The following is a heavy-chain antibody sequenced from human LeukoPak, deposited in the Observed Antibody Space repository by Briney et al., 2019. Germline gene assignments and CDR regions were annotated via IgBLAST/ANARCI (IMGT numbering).Heavy chain of an antibody. CDR3: ARLVRGFTYGFDTGFDY. CDR2: IYYSGST. Sequence: PSETLSLNCTVSGGSISSYYWSWIRQPPGKGLEWIGYIYYSGSTNYNPSLKSRVTISVDTSKNQFSLKLSSVTAADTAVYYCARLVRGFTYGFDTGFDYWGQGTLVTVSS. CDR1: GGSISSYY. J-gene: IGHJ4*02. D-gene: IGHD5-18*01. V-gene: IGHV4-59*01.